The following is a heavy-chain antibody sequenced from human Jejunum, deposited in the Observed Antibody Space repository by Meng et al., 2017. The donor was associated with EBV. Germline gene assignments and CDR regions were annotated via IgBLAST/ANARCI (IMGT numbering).Heavy chain of an antibody. D-gene: IGHD3-10*01. CDR2: INHGGGA. Sequence: VQLTQLGAGLLNASETLSLPCACYGGSFSDYYWTWIRQPPGKGLEWIGEINHGGGAIYNPSLKSRVTISVDTSKNQFSLKLSSVTAADTAVYYCARLGGYASGTYYPIDPWGQGTLVTVSS. CDR3: ARLGGYASGTYYPIDP. J-gene: IGHJ5*02. CDR1: GGSFSDYY. V-gene: IGHV4-34*01.